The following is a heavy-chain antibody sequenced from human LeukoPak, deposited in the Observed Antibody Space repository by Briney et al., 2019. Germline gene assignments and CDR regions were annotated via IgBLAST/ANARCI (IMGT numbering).Heavy chain of an antibody. CDR1: GDTLSTYY. CDR3: ARDKRHSYGRYFDP. J-gene: IGHJ4*02. Sequence: SETLSLTCSLSGDTLSTYYWNWIRQTPGRGLEWIGHISLGNTEYNPSLKSRVTISVDTSKNEFYLRLTSVTAADTALYFCARDKRHSYGRYFDPWSQGTLVSVSS. D-gene: IGHD5-18*01. CDR2: ISLGNT. V-gene: IGHV4-59*12.